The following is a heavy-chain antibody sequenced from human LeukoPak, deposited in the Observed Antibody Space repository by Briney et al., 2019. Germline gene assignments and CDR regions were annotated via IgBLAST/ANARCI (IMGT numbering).Heavy chain of an antibody. CDR3: ARGDPHADL. CDR2: ITISGHTK. Sequence: PGGSLRLSCAASALDLNTYEMNSVRQAPGKGLEWIADITISGHTKNYADSVKGRFTISRDNAGTSLYLQMNSLRVEDTGVYYCARGDPHADLWGQGTLVTVSS. CDR1: ALDLNTYE. V-gene: IGHV3-48*03. J-gene: IGHJ5*02.